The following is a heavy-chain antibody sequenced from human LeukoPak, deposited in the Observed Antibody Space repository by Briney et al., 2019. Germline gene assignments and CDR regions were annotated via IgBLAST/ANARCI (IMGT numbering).Heavy chain of an antibody. CDR3: ARSSGLGEPISPYYFDY. J-gene: IGHJ4*02. D-gene: IGHD3-16*01. Sequence: ASVKVSCKASGGTFSSYAISWVRQAPGQGLEWMGGIIPIFGTANYAQKFQGRVTITADKSTSTAYMELSSLRSEDTAVYYCARSSGLGEPISPYYFDYWGQGTLVTVSS. V-gene: IGHV1-69*06. CDR2: IIPIFGTA. CDR1: GGTFSSYA.